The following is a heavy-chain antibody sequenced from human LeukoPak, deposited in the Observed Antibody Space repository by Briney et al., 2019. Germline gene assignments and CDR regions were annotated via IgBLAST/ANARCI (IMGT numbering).Heavy chain of an antibody. V-gene: IGHV1-2*02. CDR3: ARYYYDSSGYLYYFDY. CDR1: GYTFTGYY. D-gene: IGHD3-22*01. CDR2: INPNSGGT. Sequence: ASVKVSCKASGYTFTGYYMHWVRQAPGQGLEWMGWINPNSGGTNYALKFQGRVTMTRDTSISTAYMELSRLRSDDTAVYYRARYYYDSSGYLYYFDYWGQGTLVTVSS. J-gene: IGHJ4*02.